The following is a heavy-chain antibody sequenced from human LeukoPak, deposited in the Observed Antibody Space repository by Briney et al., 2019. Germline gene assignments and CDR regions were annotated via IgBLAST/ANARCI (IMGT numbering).Heavy chain of an antibody. CDR2: DNLQGST. CDR1: GGSISNTNW. V-gene: IGHV4-4*02. Sequence: SETLSLTCGVSGGSISNTNWWTWVRQPPGKGLEWIGEDNLQGSTNYNPSLKSRVTISVDKSENHISLKLTSVTAADTAVYYCARLHYYYAVDVWGQGTTITVSS. CDR3: ARLHYYYAVDV. J-gene: IGHJ6*02.